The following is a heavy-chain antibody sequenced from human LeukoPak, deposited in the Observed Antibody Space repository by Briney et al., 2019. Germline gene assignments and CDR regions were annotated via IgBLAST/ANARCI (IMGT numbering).Heavy chain of an antibody. Sequence: TGGSLRLSCAASGFTFSSYAMSWVRQAPGKGLEWVSAISGSGGSTYYADSVKGRFTISRDNSKNTLCLQMNSLRAEDTAVYYCAKGSAAAGSRLFDPWGQGTLVTVSS. CDR1: GFTFSSYA. CDR3: AKGSAAAGSRLFDP. D-gene: IGHD6-13*01. V-gene: IGHV3-23*01. J-gene: IGHJ5*02. CDR2: ISGSGGST.